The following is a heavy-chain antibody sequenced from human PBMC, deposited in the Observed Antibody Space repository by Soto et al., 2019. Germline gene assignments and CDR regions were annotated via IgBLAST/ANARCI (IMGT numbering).Heavy chain of an antibody. V-gene: IGHV1-8*01. D-gene: IGHD5-18*01. CDR3: VEAYSYGLLLDY. Sequence: ASVKVSCKASGYTFTSYDINWVRQATGQGLEWMGWMNPNSGNTGYAQKFQGRVTMTRNTSISTAYMELSSLRSEDTAVYYRVEAYSYGLLLDYWGQGTMVTV. CDR1: GYTFTSYD. CDR2: MNPNSGNT. J-gene: IGHJ4*02.